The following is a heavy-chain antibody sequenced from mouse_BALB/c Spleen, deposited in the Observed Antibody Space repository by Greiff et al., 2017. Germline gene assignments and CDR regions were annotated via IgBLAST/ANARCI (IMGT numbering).Heavy chain of an antibody. CDR2: IWAGGST. J-gene: IGHJ4*01. CDR3: ARGQVRPYYAMDY. Sequence: VQLQQSGPGLVAPSQSLSITCTVSGFSLTSYGVHWVRQPPGKGLEWLGVIWAGGSTNYNSALMSRLSISKDNSKRPVFLKMNSLQTDDTAMYYCARGQVRPYYAMDYGGQGTSVTVSS. D-gene: IGHD2-14*01. CDR1: GFSLTSYG. V-gene: IGHV2-9*02.